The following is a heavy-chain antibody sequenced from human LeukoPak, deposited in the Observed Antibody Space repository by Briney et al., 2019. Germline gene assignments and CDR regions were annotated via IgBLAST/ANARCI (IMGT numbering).Heavy chain of an antibody. J-gene: IGHJ4*02. CDR3: ARHKTGGTYPLDY. D-gene: IGHD1-26*01. CDR2: IHYSGST. V-gene: IGHV4-59*08. CDR1: GGSMNTYF. Sequence: SETLSLTCTVSGGSMNTYFWSWIRQPPGKGLEWIGHIHYSGSTTYNPPLKSRVTISVDVSKNQFSLKLSSVTAADTAVYYCARHKTGGTYPLDYWGQGTLVTVSS.